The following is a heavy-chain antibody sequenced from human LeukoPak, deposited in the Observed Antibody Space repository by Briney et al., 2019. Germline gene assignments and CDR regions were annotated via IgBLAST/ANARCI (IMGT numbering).Heavy chain of an antibody. CDR2: IKEDGSEK. D-gene: IGHD3-10*01. Sequence: PGGSLRLSCAAAGFTFSSYWMSWVRQAPGKGLEWVANIKEDGSEKYYVDSVKGRFTISRGNAKNSLFLQMNSLRAEDTAVYYCARDGLLWFGDSRTDFWGQGTLVTVSS. J-gene: IGHJ4*02. CDR3: ARDGLLWFGDSRTDF. CDR1: GFTFSSYW. V-gene: IGHV3-7*01.